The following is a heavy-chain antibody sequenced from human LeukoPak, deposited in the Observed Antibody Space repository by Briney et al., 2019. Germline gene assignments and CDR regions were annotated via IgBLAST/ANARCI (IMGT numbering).Heavy chain of an antibody. CDR3: AREASDAFDI. J-gene: IGHJ3*02. CDR1: GFTFSSYD. CDR2: IWYDGSNK. V-gene: IGHV3-33*01. Sequence: GGSLRLSCAAPGFTFSSYDMHWVRQAPGKGLEWVALIWYDGSNKNYADSVKGRFTISRDNSKNTLFLQMNSLRAEDTAVYYCAREASDAFDIWGQGTMVTVSS.